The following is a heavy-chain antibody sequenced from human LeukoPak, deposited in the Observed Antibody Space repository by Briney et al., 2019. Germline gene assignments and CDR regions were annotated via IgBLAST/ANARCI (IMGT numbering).Heavy chain of an antibody. CDR3: ARHSRAYYYDSSGYYQYYFDY. CDR2: INHSGST. V-gene: IGHV4-34*01. D-gene: IGHD3-22*01. Sequence: KTSETLSLTCAVYGGSFSGYYWSWIRQPPGKGLEWIGEINHSGSTNYNPSLKSRVTISVDTSKNQFSLKLSSVTAADTAVYYCARHSRAYYYDSSGYYQYYFDYWGQGTLVTVSS. J-gene: IGHJ4*02. CDR1: GGSFSGYY.